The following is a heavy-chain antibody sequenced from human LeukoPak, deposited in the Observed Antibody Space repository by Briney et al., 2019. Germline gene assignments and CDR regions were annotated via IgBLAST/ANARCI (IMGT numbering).Heavy chain of an antibody. J-gene: IGHJ6*03. CDR2: INHSGST. D-gene: IGHD3-16*01. Sequence: KPSEILSLTCAVYGGSFSGHYWTWIRQPPGKGLEWIGEINHSGSTNYNPTHESRVTISVDTSKNQFSLKVNSVTAADTAVYYCARVKDRGGYYYYFYLHMWGKGNPVTFSS. CDR3: ARVKDRGGYYYYFYLHM. CDR1: GGSFSGHY. V-gene: IGHV4-34*01.